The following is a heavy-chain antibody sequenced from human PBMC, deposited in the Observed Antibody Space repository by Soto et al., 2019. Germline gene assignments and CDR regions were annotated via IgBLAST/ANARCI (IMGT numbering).Heavy chain of an antibody. J-gene: IGHJ4*02. CDR3: GRKNLVGTTDY. V-gene: IGHV1-18*01. Sequence: ASVKASSKASGYTFTSYGISSVRQAPEQGLEWMGWINAGKDDTKYPQRFQGRVTITRDTSASTAYMELSSLRSEDTAVYYCGRKNLVGTTDYWGQGTLVTVS. D-gene: IGHD1-26*01. CDR1: GYTFTSYG. CDR2: INAGKDDT.